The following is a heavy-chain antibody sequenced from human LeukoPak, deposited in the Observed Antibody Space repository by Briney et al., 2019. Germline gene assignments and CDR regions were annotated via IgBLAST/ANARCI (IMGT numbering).Heavy chain of an antibody. Sequence: QTGGSLRLSCAASGFTVSSNYMSWVRQAPGKGLEWVSVIYSGGSTYYADSVKGRFTISRDNSKNTLYLQMNSLRAEDTAVYYCATGNYYDSRGYYTFGHWGQGTLVTVSS. J-gene: IGHJ4*02. CDR1: GFTVSSNY. CDR3: ATGNYYDSRGYYTFGH. CDR2: IYSGGST. V-gene: IGHV3-53*01. D-gene: IGHD3-22*01.